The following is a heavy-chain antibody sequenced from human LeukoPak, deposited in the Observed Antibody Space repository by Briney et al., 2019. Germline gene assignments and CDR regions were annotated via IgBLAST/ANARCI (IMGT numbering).Heavy chain of an antibody. CDR2: IISIFGTA. V-gene: IGHV1-69*01. Sequence: SGKVSCKASGGTFSSYAISWVRQAPGQGLEWMGGIISIFGTAHYAQKFQGRVTITADESTSTAYMELSSLRSEDTAVYYCARAEWRQQLFPFDYWGQGTLVTVSS. J-gene: IGHJ4*02. CDR1: GGTFSSYA. CDR3: ARAEWRQQLFPFDY. D-gene: IGHD6-6*01.